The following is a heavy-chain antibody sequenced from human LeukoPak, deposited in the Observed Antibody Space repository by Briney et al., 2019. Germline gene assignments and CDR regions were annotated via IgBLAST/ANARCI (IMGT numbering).Heavy chain of an antibody. CDR1: GFTFSSYG. CDR3: ARDFSLGPAGYYFDY. V-gene: IGHV3-30*02. D-gene: IGHD2-2*01. J-gene: IGHJ4*02. CDR2: IRLDGSNK. Sequence: GGSLRLSCAASGFTFSSYGMHWVRQAPGKGLEWVAFIRLDGSNKYYADSVKGRFTISRDNSKNTLYLQMNSLRGDDTGLYYCARDFSLGPAGYYFDYWGQGALVTVSS.